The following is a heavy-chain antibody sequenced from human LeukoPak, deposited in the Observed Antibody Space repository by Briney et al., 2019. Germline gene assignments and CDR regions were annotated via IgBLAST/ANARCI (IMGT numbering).Heavy chain of an antibody. J-gene: IGHJ4*02. CDR1: GFTFSSYG. V-gene: IGHV3-30*02. CDR3: ARLLGYCSGGSCYTLGY. D-gene: IGHD2-15*01. Sequence: GGSLRLSCAASGFTFSSYGMHWVRQAPGKGLEWVTFIRYDGSNKYYADSVKGRFTISRDNSKNTLYLQMNSLRAEDTAVYYCARLLGYCSGGSCYTLGYWGQGTLVTVSS. CDR2: IRYDGSNK.